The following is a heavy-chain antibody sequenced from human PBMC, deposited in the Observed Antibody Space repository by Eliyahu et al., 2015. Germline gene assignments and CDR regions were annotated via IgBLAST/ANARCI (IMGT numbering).Heavy chain of an antibody. CDR3: ARARLLWLDY. CDR2: IWYDGSNK. Sequence: QVQLVESGGGVVQPGRSLRLXCAASGFTFSSYGMHWVRQAPGKGLEWVAVIWYDGSNKYYADSVKGRFTISRDNSKNTLYLQMNSLRAEDTAVYYCARARLLWLDYWGQGTLVTVSS. CDR1: GFTFSSYG. J-gene: IGHJ4*02. V-gene: IGHV3-33*01. D-gene: IGHD3-10*01.